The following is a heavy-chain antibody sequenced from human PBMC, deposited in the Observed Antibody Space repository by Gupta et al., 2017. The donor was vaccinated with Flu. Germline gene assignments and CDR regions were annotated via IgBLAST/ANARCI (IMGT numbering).Heavy chain of an antibody. D-gene: IGHD2-2*01. CDR2: MNPNSGNT. Sequence: QVQLVQSGAEVKKPGASVKVSCKASGYTFTSYDINWVRQATGQGLEWMGWMNPNSGNTGYAQKVQGRVTMTRNTSISTAYMEVSSLRSEETGXDXCARGPVVPAADQQYGMAVGGQGTTVTVSS. V-gene: IGHV1-8*01. CDR3: ARGPVVPAADQQYGMAV. J-gene: IGHJ6*02. CDR1: GYTFTSYD.